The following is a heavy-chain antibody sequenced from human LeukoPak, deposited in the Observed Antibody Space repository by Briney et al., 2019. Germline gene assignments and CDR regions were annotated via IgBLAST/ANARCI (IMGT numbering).Heavy chain of an antibody. CDR3: AKDLDSSGCFDY. Sequence: GGSLRLSCAASGFTFSNYAMIWVRQAPGKGLEWVSVIGGDSDIHYADSVKGRFTISRDNAKNSLYLQMNSLRAEDTALYYCAKDLDSSGCFDYWGQGTLVTVSS. CDR1: GFTFSNYA. D-gene: IGHD6-19*01. V-gene: IGHV3-23*01. CDR2: IGGDSDI. J-gene: IGHJ4*02.